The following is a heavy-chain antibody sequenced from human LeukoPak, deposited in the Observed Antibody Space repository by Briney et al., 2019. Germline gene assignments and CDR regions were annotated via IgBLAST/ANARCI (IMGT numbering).Heavy chain of an antibody. J-gene: IGHJ4*02. CDR3: ARDGDSMTTVVTRQIYFDY. D-gene: IGHD4-23*01. Sequence: GGSLRLSCTVSGFTLSSYEMSWIRQAPGKGLEWVSSIDYDGGSGHYADSVKGRFTISRDNAKNSLYLQMNSLRAEDTAVYYCARDGDSMTTVVTRQIYFDYWGQGTLVTVSS. V-gene: IGHV3-48*03. CDR1: GFTLSSYE. CDR2: IDYDGGSG.